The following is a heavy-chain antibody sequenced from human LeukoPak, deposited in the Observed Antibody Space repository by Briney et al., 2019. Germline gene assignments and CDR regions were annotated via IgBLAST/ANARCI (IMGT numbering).Heavy chain of an antibody. CDR2: ISGSGGST. Sequence: GGSLRLSCDASGFGFSTYAMSWVRQAPGKGLEWVSGISGSGGSTDYADSVKGRFTISRDNSKNTLHLQMNSLRVEDTAVYYCAKDYFVSVSRRGNWFDPWGQGTLVTVSS. CDR1: GFGFSTYA. D-gene: IGHD2-2*01. CDR3: AKDYFVSVSRRGNWFDP. J-gene: IGHJ5*02. V-gene: IGHV3-23*01.